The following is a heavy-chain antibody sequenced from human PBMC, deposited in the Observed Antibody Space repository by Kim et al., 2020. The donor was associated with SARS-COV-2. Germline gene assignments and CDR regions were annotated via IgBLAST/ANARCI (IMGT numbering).Heavy chain of an antibody. CDR2: IYYSGST. Sequence: SETLSLTCTVSGGSVSSGSYYWSWIRQPPGKGLEWIGSIYYSGSTNYNPSLKSRVTISVDTSKNQFSLKLSSVTAADTAVYYCARDLGSSGWYDWFDPWGQGTLVTVSS. CDR1: GGSVSSGSYY. V-gene: IGHV4-61*01. CDR3: ARDLGSSGWYDWFDP. J-gene: IGHJ5*02. D-gene: IGHD6-19*01.